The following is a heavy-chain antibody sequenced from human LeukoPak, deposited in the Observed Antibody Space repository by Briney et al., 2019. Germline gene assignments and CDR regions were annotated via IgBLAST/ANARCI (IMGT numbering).Heavy chain of an antibody. J-gene: IGHJ4*02. Sequence: ASVKVSCKASGYTFTRYFIHWVRQAPGEGLEWMGRINPSGGRTSYAQKYQGRVTMTGDTSTSTVFMELSSLRSEDTGVYYCAILEDIVGEASGEALDYWGQGTLVTVSS. CDR2: INPSGGRT. V-gene: IGHV1-46*01. CDR3: AILEDIVGEASGEALDY. CDR1: GYTFTRYF. D-gene: IGHD2-15*01.